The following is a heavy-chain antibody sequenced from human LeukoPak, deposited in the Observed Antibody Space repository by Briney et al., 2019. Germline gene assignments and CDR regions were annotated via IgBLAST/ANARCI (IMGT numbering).Heavy chain of an antibody. J-gene: IGHJ4*01. CDR3: GRAGTAPGLYFDL. D-gene: IGHD6-13*01. CDR1: GFTFSDYW. V-gene: IGHV3-7*01. CDR2: IKQDGSEK. Sequence: GGSLRLSCGVSGFTFSDYWMNWVRQAPGKGLEWVASIKQDGSEKSYVDSVKGRFTISRDNAKNSLYLQMSSLRAEDTAVYYCGRAGTAPGLYFDLWGQGTLVNVSS.